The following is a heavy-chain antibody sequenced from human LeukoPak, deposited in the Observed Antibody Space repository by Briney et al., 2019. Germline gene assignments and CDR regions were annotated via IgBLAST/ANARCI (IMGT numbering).Heavy chain of an antibody. J-gene: IGHJ3*02. CDR1: GGSINSYY. CDR2: VYGSGRT. D-gene: IGHD1-1*01. V-gene: IGHV4-59*12. CDR3: AITTNWLPDAFGI. Sequence: SETLSLTCTVSGGSINSYYWSWIRQPPGKGLEWIGYVYGSGRTNYNPSLKSRVTISLDTSKNQFSLKLTSVTAADTAVYYCAITTNWLPDAFGIWGQGTMVTVSS.